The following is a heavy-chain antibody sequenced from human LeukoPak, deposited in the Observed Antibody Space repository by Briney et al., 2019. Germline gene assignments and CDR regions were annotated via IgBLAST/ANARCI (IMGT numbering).Heavy chain of an antibody. Sequence: ASVKVSCKASGYTFTSYYMHWVRQAPGQGLEWMGIINPSGGSTSYAQKFQGRVTMTRDTSTSTVYMELNSLRAEDTAVYYCGSTGGYAVSGYFDYWGQGTLVTVSS. CDR2: INPSGGST. CDR3: GSTGGYAVSGYFDY. J-gene: IGHJ4*02. D-gene: IGHD5-12*01. V-gene: IGHV1-46*01. CDR1: GYTFTSYY.